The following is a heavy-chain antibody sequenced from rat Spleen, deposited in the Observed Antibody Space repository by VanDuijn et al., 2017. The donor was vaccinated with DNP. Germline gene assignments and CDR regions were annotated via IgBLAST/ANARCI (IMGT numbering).Heavy chain of an antibody. CDR1: GFTFSDSA. V-gene: IGHV5-17*01. D-gene: IGHD1-11*01. CDR3: AKPWYGGFDY. Sequence: EVQLVETGGGVVQPGNSLKLSCAASGFTFSDSAMAWVRQSPKKGLEWVATIIYDGSHTFYRDSVQGRFTISKDNVKTTLNLQMDSLRSEDTATYYCAKPWYGGFDYWGQGVMVTVSP. J-gene: IGHJ2*01. CDR2: IIYDGSHT.